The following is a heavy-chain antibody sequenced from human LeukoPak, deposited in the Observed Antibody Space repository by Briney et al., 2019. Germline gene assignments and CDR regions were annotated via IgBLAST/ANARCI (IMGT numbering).Heavy chain of an antibody. V-gene: IGHV1-46*01. CDR1: GYTFTSYY. Sequence: GASVKVSCKASGYTFTSYYMHWVRQAPGQGREGMGIINPSGGSTSYEQKFQGRVTMNRDTSTSTVYMELSSLRSEDTAVYYCARDLDIVVVPAARGFDYWGQGTLVTVSS. CDR2: INPSGGST. D-gene: IGHD2-2*03. CDR3: ARDLDIVVVPAARGFDY. J-gene: IGHJ4*02.